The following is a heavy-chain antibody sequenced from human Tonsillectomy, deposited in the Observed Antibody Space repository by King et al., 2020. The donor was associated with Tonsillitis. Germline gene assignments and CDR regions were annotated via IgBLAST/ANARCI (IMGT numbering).Heavy chain of an antibody. CDR1: GFTFSSYA. D-gene: IGHD3-3*01. J-gene: IGHJ2*01. CDR3: ASHYDFRSGSAHGFFDL. CDR2: ISGSGGST. Sequence: VQLVESGGGLVQPEGSLRLSCAGSGFTFSSYAMSWVRQTPGKGLEWVSAISGSGGSTYYADSVKGRFTISRDNSKNTHSLLMDSLRAEDTAVYYCASHYDFRSGSAHGFFDLWGRGTLVSVSS. V-gene: IGHV3-23*04.